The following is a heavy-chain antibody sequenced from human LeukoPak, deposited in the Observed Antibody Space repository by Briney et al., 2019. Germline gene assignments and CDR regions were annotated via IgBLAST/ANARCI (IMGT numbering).Heavy chain of an antibody. CDR1: GYTFTNYA. J-gene: IGHJ4*02. V-gene: IGHV1-3*01. CDR3: ARDRSSLFGVVIPKRDFDY. CDR2: INAGNGNT. D-gene: IGHD3-3*01. Sequence: ASVKVSCKASGYTFTNYAMRWVRQAPGQRLEWIGWINAGNGNTKYSQKFQGRVTMTTDTSTSTAYMELRSLRSDDTAVYYCARDRSSLFGVVIPKRDFDYWGQGTLVTVSS.